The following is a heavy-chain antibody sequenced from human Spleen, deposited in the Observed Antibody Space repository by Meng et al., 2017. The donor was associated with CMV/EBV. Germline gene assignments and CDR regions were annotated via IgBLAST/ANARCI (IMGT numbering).Heavy chain of an antibody. J-gene: IGHJ6*02. CDR2: ISTYNGNT. Sequence: ASVKVSCKASGGTFSSYAISWVRQAPGQGPEWMGWISTYNGNTNYAQKFQGRVTMSTDTSTTTAYMEVRSLRSDDTAVYYCARGLAFRFLQWLWDGMDVWGQGTTVTVSS. V-gene: IGHV1-18*01. CDR3: ARGLAFRFLQWLWDGMDV. CDR1: GGTFSSYA. D-gene: IGHD3-3*01.